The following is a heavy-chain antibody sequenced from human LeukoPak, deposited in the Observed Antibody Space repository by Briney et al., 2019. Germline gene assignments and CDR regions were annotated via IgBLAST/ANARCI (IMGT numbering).Heavy chain of an antibody. J-gene: IGHJ4*02. CDR1: GYTFTSYG. D-gene: IGHD6-13*01. CDR3: ARDNDIAAAGTSHYFDY. Sequence: ASVTVSCKASGYTFTSYGISWVRQAPGQGLEWMGWISAYNGNTNYAQKLQGRVTMTTDTSTSTAYMELRSLRSDDTAVYYCARDNDIAAAGTSHYFDYWGQGTLVTVSS. CDR2: ISAYNGNT. V-gene: IGHV1-18*01.